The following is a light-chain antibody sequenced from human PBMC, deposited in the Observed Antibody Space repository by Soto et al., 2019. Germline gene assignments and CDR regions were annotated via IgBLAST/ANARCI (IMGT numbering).Light chain of an antibody. J-gene: IGKJ3*01. Sequence: DIHMTQSPSTVSASVGDRVTITCRASQRIGTWLAWFQQKPGKAPKLLISAASSLQSGVPSRFSGSGSGTDFTLTISNLQPEDVATYYCQQANSFPLAFGRGTKVDIK. CDR1: QRIGTW. CDR3: QQANSFPLA. V-gene: IGKV1-12*01. CDR2: AAS.